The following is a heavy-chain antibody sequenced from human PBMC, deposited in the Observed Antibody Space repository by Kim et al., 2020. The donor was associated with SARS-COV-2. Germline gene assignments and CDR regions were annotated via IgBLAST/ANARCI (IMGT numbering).Heavy chain of an antibody. D-gene: IGHD3-9*01. CDR1: GGSISSYY. V-gene: IGHV4-59*01. CDR3: ARTHYDILTGYYNFDY. J-gene: IGHJ4*02. Sequence: SETLSPTCTVSGGSISSYYWSWIRQPPGKGLEWIGYIYYSGSTNYNPSLKSRVTISVDTSKNQFSLKLSSVTAADTAVYYCARTHYDILTGYYNFDYWGQGTLVTVSS. CDR2: IYYSGST.